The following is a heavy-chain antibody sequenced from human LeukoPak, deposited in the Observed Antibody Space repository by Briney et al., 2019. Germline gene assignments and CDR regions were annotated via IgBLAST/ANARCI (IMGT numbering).Heavy chain of an antibody. V-gene: IGHV4-59*01. CDR2: IYYSGST. D-gene: IGHD4-17*01. CDR3: ARDYDDGDYFDY. CDR1: GGSISSYY. J-gene: IGHJ4*02. Sequence: SETLSLTCTVSGGSISSYYWSWIRQPPGKGLEWIGYIYYSGSTNYNPSLKSRVTISVDTSKNQFSLKLSSVTAADTAVYYCARDYDDGDYFDYWGQGTLVTVSS.